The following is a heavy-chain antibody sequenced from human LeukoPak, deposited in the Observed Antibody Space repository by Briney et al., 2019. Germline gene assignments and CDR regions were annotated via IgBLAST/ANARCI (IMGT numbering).Heavy chain of an antibody. CDR2: IIPILGIA. D-gene: IGHD6-13*01. CDR3: ARVGIAAAGLIDY. Sequence: SVKVSCQASGGTFSSYAISWVRQAPGQGLEWMGRIIPILGIANYAQKFQGRVTITADKSTSTAYMELSSLRSEDTAVYYCARVGIAAAGLIDYWGQGTLVTVSS. J-gene: IGHJ4*02. CDR1: GGTFSSYA. V-gene: IGHV1-69*04.